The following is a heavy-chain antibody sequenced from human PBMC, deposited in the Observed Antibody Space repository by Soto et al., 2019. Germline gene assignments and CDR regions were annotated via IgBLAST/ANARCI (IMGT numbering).Heavy chain of an antibody. V-gene: IGHV4-38-2*02. CDR2: IFYTGDT. D-gene: IGHD1-1*01. CDR3: ARDTNSLDP. CDR1: TYSISSGFF. Sequence: TLSLTCSVSTYSISSGFFWGWIRQPPGKGLEWIGSIFYTGDTYYNPSLKSRITMSVDTSRNQFSLKLTSLTAADTAVYYCARDTNSLDPWGQGILVTVSS. J-gene: IGHJ5*02.